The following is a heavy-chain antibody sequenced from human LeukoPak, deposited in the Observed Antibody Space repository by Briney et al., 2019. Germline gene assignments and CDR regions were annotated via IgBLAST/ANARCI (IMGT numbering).Heavy chain of an antibody. CDR3: ARASTGTCDS. Sequence: PGESLRLSCAASGFTFSSYWMSWVRQAPGKGLEWVANIKQDESEKYYVDSVNGRFTISRDNVKNSLFLQMNRLRDEDTAVYYCARASTGTCDSWGQGTLVTVSS. J-gene: IGHJ4*02. CDR2: IKQDESEK. CDR1: GFTFSSYW. D-gene: IGHD3-9*01. V-gene: IGHV3-7*01.